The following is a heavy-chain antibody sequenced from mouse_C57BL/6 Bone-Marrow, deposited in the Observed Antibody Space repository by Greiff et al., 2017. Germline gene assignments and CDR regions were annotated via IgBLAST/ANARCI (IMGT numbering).Heavy chain of an antibody. CDR2: IDPEIGGT. J-gene: IGHJ2*01. D-gene: IGHD2-3*01. CDR3: ASFDGNYFDF. V-gene: IGHV14-4*01. Sequence: VHVKQSGAELVRPGASVKLSCTASGFYIKDDYIHWVKQRPEQGLEWIGWIDPEIGGTEYASKFQGKATISSDTSSNTANLQLSSLTSEDTAVYNCASFDGNYFDFWGQGTPLTVAS. CDR1: GFYIKDDY.